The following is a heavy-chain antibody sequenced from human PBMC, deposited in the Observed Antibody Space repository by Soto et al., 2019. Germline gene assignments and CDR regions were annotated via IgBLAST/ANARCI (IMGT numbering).Heavy chain of an antibody. CDR1: GFTFSDYY. V-gene: IGHV3-11*06. CDR3: ASGRWLQLKGDAFDI. D-gene: IGHD5-12*01. CDR2: ISGTSSYI. J-gene: IGHJ3*02. Sequence: PGGSLRLSCAASGFTFSDYYMSWIRQAPGKGLEWVSYISGTSSYINYADSVRGRFTISRDNSKNTLYLQMNSLRAEDTAVYYCASGRWLQLKGDAFDIWGQGTMVTVSS.